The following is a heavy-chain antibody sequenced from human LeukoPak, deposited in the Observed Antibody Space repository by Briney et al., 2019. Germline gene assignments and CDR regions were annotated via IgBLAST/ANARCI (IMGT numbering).Heavy chain of an antibody. Sequence: GKSLRLSCAASGFTFSNYAMHWVRQAPGKGLEWVSLISSGGTYEYYADSVKGRFSISRDNSKNTLYLQLNSLRAEDTAVYYCARDSTYYYDSGSSGPHYFDNWGQGTLVTVSS. CDR3: ARDSTYYYDSGSSGPHYFDN. D-gene: IGHD3-10*01. J-gene: IGHJ4*02. CDR1: GFTFSNYA. V-gene: IGHV3-30*01. CDR2: ISSGGTYE.